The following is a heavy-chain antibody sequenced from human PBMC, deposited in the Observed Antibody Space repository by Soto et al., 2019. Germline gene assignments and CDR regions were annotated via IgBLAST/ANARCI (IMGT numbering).Heavy chain of an antibody. J-gene: IGHJ6*02. CDR1: GGTFSSYA. D-gene: IGHD2-2*01. CDR3: ARSHGSSTSLEIYYYYYYGMDV. V-gene: IGHV1-69*01. Sequence: QVQLVQSGAEVKKPGSSVKVSCKASGGTFSSYAISWVRQATGQGLEWMGGIIPISETTNYAQKFQGRVTITADESKSTAYMELIRLRSEDTAVYYCARSHGSSTSLEIYYYYYYGMDVWGQGTTVTVSS. CDR2: IIPISETT.